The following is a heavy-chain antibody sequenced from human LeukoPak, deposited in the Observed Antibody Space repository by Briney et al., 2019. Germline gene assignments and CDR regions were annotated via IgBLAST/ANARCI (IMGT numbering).Heavy chain of an antibody. V-gene: IGHV3-21*01. CDR3: ARGAMDTTFPSTFDY. CDR1: GFTFSSYS. CDR2: ISSSSSYI. J-gene: IGHJ4*02. Sequence: GGSLRLSCAASGFTFSSYSMNWVRQATGKGLEWVSSISSSSSYILYADSVKGRFTISRDNAKNSLYPQMNSLRAEDTAVYYCARGAMDTTFPSTFDYWGQGTLVTVSS. D-gene: IGHD1-26*01.